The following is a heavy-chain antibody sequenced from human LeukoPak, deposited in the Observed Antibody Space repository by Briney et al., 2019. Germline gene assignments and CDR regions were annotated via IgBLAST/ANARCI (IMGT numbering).Heavy chain of an antibody. CDR2: IYPGDSDT. Sequence: GESLKISCKGSGYSFTSYWIGWVRQMPGKGLEWMGIIYPGDSDTRYSPSFPGQVTISADKSISTAYLQWSSLKASDTAMYYCARGLRPTVTLFDYWGQGTLVTVSS. D-gene: IGHD4-11*01. V-gene: IGHV5-51*01. CDR3: ARGLRPTVTLFDY. CDR1: GYSFTSYW. J-gene: IGHJ4*02.